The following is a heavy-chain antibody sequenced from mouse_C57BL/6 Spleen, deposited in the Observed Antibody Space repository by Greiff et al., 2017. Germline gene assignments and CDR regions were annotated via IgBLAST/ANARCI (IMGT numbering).Heavy chain of an antibody. D-gene: IGHD1-1*01. V-gene: IGHV1-82*01. CDR3: AGGYYYGSSFDY. CDR1: GYAFSSSW. CDR2: SYPGDGDT. J-gene: IGHJ2*01. Sequence: VMLVESGPELVKPGASVTISCKASGYAFSSSWMNWVKQRPGKGLEWIGRSYPGDGDTNYNGQFKGKATLTADKSSSTAYMQLSSLTSEDSAVYFCAGGYYYGSSFDYWGQGTTLTVSS.